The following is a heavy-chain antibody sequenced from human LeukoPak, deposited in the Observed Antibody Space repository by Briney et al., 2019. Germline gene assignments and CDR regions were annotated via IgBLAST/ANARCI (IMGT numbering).Heavy chain of an antibody. CDR2: INWNGRSI. D-gene: IGHD1-20*01. J-gene: IGHJ3*01. CDR1: RFTFDEYG. CDR3: AGAYGKWNDVYFYAFDL. V-gene: IGHV3-20*04. Sequence: GGSLRLSCAASRFTFDEYGMSWVRQTAGKGLEWVSGINWNGRSIGYADSVKGRFTVSRDNAKSSLYLQMNSLGAEDTALYYCAGAYGKWNDVYFYAFDLWGQGAMVTVSS.